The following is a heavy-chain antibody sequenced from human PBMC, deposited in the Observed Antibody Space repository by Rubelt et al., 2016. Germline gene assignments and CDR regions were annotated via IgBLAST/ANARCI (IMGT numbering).Heavy chain of an antibody. Sequence: QLQLQESGPGLVKPSETLSLTCTVSGGSISSSSYYWGWIRQPPGKGLEWIGYIYHSGSTYYNPSLKSRVTISVDRSKNQFSLKLSSVTAADTAVYYCVRAVAGYYYYGMDVWGQGTTVTVSS. CDR2: IYHSGST. D-gene: IGHD6-19*01. CDR1: GGSISSSSYY. J-gene: IGHJ6*02. V-gene: IGHV4-39*07. CDR3: VRAVAGYYYYGMDV.